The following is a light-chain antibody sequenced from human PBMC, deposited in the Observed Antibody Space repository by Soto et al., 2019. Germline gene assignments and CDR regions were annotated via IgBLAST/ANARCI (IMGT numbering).Light chain of an antibody. V-gene: IGKV1-9*01. Sequence: LQVTNSSSFPSTELGYRITITYRTSQGISSYLAWYQQRPGKAPKLLMYAAPTLQSGVPSRFSGSGSGTEFALSISSLQPEDFATYYCQQLKNYPLTFGGGTKVYIK. CDR2: AAP. J-gene: IGKJ4*01. CDR3: QQLKNYPLT. CDR1: QGISSY.